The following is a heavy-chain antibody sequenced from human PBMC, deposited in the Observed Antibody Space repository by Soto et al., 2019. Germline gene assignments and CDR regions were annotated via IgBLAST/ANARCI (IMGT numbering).Heavy chain of an antibody. CDR1: GGSISSYY. J-gene: IGHJ5*02. D-gene: IGHD3-16*01. V-gene: IGHV4-59*01. CDR3: AKDSIGGWFDP. Sequence: QVQLQESGPGLVKPSETLSLTCTVSGGSISSYYWSWIRQPPGKGLEWIGYIYYSGSTNYNPSLKSRVTISVDTSKNQFSLKLSSVTAADTAVYYCAKDSIGGWFDPWGQGTLVTVSS. CDR2: IYYSGST.